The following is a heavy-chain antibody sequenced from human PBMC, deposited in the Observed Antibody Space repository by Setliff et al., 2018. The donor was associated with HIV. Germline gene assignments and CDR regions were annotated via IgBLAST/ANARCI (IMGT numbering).Heavy chain of an antibody. J-gene: IGHJ3*01. CDR2: IYYSGYT. CDR1: GGSISSHY. Sequence: SETLSLTCTVSGGSISSHYWSWIRQPPGKGLEWIGSIYYSGYTNYNPSLKSRVTISVDTSRDQFSLQLTSVTAADTAVYYCARAPPGIQNDAFDVWGQGTMVTVSS. CDR3: ARAPPGIQNDAFDV. V-gene: IGHV4-59*11.